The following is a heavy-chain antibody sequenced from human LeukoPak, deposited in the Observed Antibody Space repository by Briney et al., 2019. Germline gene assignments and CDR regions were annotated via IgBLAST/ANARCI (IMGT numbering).Heavy chain of an antibody. CDR1: GYTLTELS. J-gene: IGHJ4*02. Sequence: ASVKVSCEVSGYTLTELSTHWVRQAPGKGLEWMGGFDPEDGVIVYAQNFQGRVTMTEDTSTDTAYMELSSLRSEDTAIYYCATANRFTRDSSGYYPDSWGRGTLVTVSS. V-gene: IGHV1-24*01. D-gene: IGHD3-22*01. CDR2: FDPEDGVI. CDR3: ATANRFTRDSSGYYPDS.